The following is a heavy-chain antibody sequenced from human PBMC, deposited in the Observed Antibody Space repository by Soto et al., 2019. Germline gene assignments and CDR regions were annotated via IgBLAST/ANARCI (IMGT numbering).Heavy chain of an antibody. CDR3: ARDQWYSSSWYEDSRYYYYGMDV. CDR2: IYYSGST. Sequence: KASETLSLTCTVSGGSISSGGYYWSWIRQHPGKGLEWIGHIYYSGSTYYNPSLKSRVTISVDTSKNQFSLKLSSVTAADTAVYYCARDQWYSSSWYEDSRYYYYGMDVWGQGTTVTVSS. J-gene: IGHJ6*02. CDR1: GGSISSGGYY. D-gene: IGHD6-13*01. V-gene: IGHV4-31*03.